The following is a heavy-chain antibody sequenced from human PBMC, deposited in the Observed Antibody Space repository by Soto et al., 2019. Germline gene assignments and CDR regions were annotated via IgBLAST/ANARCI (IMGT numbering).Heavy chain of an antibody. CDR3: ARDTYSSSWLNSALSSFDP. D-gene: IGHD6-13*01. CDR2: INVYNGNT. V-gene: IGHV1-18*01. CDR1: GYTFTNYG. J-gene: IGHJ5*02. Sequence: ASVKVSCKASGYTFTNYGISWVRQAPGQGLEWKGWINVYNGNTKYAQKVQGRVTMTTDTSTSTAYMELRSLRSDDTAVYYCARDTYSSSWLNSALSSFDPWGQGTLVTVSS.